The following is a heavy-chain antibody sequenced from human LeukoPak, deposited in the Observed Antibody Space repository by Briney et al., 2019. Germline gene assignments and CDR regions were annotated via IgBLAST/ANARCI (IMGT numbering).Heavy chain of an antibody. CDR3: AREASGYSYDLDAFDI. CDR2: ISSSVSTI. J-gene: IGHJ3*02. D-gene: IGHD5-18*01. Sequence: GGSLRLSCAASGFTFSNYEMNWVRQAPGKGLEWVSYISSSVSTIYHADSVKGRFTISRDNAKNSLYLQMNSLRAEDTSVYYCAREASGYSYDLDAFDIWGQGTMVTVSS. V-gene: IGHV3-48*03. CDR1: GFTFSNYE.